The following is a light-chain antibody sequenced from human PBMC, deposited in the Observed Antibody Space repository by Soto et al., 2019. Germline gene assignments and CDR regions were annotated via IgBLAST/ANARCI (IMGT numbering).Light chain of an antibody. J-gene: IGLJ2*01. CDR1: SSNIGSNY. CDR3: AAWDDSLSVL. V-gene: IGLV1-47*01. Sequence: QSVLTQPPSASGTPGQRVTISCSGSSSNIGSNYVYWYQQLPGTAPKLLIYRNNQRPSGVPDRFSGSKSGTSASLAISGLRSEDVAHYYSAAWDDSLSVLFGGGTKLTVL. CDR2: RNN.